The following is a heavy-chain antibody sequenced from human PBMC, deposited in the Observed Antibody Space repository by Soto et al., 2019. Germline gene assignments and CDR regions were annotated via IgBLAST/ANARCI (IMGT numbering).Heavy chain of an antibody. CDR3: ARDRRNFDWSFDY. Sequence: PGGSLRLSCAASGFTFSSYGMHWVRQAPGKGLEWVAVIWYDGSNKYYADSVKGRFTISRDNSKNTLYLQMNSLRAEDTAVYYCARDRRNFDWSFDYWGQGTLVTVSS. J-gene: IGHJ4*02. V-gene: IGHV3-33*01. CDR2: IWYDGSNK. D-gene: IGHD3-9*01. CDR1: GFTFSSYG.